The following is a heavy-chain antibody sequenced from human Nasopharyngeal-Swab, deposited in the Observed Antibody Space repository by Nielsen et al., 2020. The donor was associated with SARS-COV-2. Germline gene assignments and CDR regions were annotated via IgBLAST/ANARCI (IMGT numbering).Heavy chain of an antibody. Sequence: ASVKVSCKASGYIFNIYGISWVRQAPGQGLEWMGWISPYNGKTTYAQRFQGRVTMTTDTSTSTAYMELRTLRSDDTALYYCARDQRGAYFDNWGQGALVTVSS. V-gene: IGHV1-18*01. CDR2: ISPYNGKT. D-gene: IGHD1-26*01. J-gene: IGHJ4*02. CDR1: GYIFNIYG. CDR3: ARDQRGAYFDN.